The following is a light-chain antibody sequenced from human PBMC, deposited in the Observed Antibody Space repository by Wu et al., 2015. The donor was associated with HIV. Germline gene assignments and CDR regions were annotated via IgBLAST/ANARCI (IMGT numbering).Light chain of an antibody. Sequence: EIVLTQSPGTLPLSPGERATLSCRASQSISVNYLAWYQQKPGQAPRLLIFGVSSRATGIPDRFTASGSGTDFTPTISNLEPEDFAVYYCQQRSNWLLTFGGGTRVEIK. CDR3: QQRSNWLLT. V-gene: IGKV3D-20*02. CDR1: QSISVNY. J-gene: IGKJ4*01. CDR2: GVS.